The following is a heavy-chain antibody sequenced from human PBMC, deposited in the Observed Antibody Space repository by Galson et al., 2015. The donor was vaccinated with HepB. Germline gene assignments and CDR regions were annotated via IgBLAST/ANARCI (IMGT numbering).Heavy chain of an antibody. CDR3: ASGWTLRV. V-gene: IGHV6-1*01. J-gene: IGHJ3*01. CDR2: TYYRSKWSN. CDR1: GDSVSSNSTA. D-gene: IGHD3/OR15-3a*01. Sequence: CAISGDSVSSNSTAWNWIRQSPSRGLEWLGRTYYRSKWSNDYGVSVESRITIDADTAKNQFSLHLNSVTPEDTAVYYCASGWTLRVWGQGTMVTVSS.